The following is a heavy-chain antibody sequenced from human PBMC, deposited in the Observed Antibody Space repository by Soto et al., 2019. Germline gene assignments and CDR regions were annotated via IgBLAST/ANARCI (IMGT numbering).Heavy chain of an antibody. CDR1: GGTFSSYA. Sequence: SVQVSCKDSGGTFSSYAISWVGQAPRQGLEGLGGIIPIFGTANYAHKFQGRVTITADESTSTASMERRRLRAEDTAVYYCAREGRARRDYYYGMDVWGQGTTVTVSS. CDR2: IIPIFGTA. CDR3: AREGRARRDYYYGMDV. V-gene: IGHV1-69*13. J-gene: IGHJ6*02.